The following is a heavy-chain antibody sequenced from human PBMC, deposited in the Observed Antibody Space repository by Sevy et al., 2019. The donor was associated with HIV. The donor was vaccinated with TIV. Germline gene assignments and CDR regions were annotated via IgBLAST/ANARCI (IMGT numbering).Heavy chain of an antibody. CDR3: ARDPHEIMLSGSYYLY. CDR2: IWYDGSNT. D-gene: IGHD1-26*01. Sequence: GGSLRLSCAASGFIFSYYGMHWVRQAPGKGLEWVAVIWYDGSNTIYADSVKGRFTISRDNSKNILYLQMNSLRDEDTAVYYCARDPHEIMLSGSYYLYWGQGTRLTVSS. J-gene: IGHJ4*02. CDR1: GFIFSYYG. V-gene: IGHV3-33*01.